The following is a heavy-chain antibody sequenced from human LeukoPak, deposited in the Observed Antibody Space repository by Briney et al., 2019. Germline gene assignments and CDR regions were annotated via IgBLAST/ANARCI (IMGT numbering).Heavy chain of an antibody. D-gene: IGHD3-3*01. J-gene: IGHJ6*02. CDR1: GYTFTSYD. CDR3: ARSPSYYYFWSGYYYYYGMDV. V-gene: IGHV1-8*01. CDR2: MNPNSGNT. Sequence: ASVKVSCKASGYTFTSYDINWVRQAPGQGLEWMGWMNPNSGNTGYAQKFQGRVTMTRNTSISTAYMELSSLRSEDTAVYYCARSPSYYYFWSGYYYYYGMDVWGQGTTVTVSS.